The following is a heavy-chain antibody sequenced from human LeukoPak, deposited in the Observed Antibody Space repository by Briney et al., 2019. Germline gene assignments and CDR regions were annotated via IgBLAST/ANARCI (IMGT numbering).Heavy chain of an antibody. CDR1: GGSFSGYY. V-gene: IGHV4-34*01. Sequence: PSETLSLTCAVYGGSFSGYYWSWIRQPPGKGLEWIGEINHSGSTNYNPSLKSRVTISVDTSKNQFSLKLSSVTAADTAVYYCARVGPPVLVVYAYWFDPWGQRTLVTVSS. CDR2: INHSGST. D-gene: IGHD2-8*02. CDR3: ARVGPPVLVVYAYWFDP. J-gene: IGHJ5*02.